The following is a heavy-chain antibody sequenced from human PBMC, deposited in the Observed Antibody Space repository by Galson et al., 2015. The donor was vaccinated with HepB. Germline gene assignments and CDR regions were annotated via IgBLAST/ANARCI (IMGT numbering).Heavy chain of an antibody. D-gene: IGHD6-6*01. CDR1: GFTFSNYA. Sequence: SLRLSCAASGFTFSNYAMNWVRQAPGKGLEWVSAISGSDDGTFYAHSVNGRFTISRDDSKNTLYLQMNSLRVEDTAVYYCAKTPSLRVGAARRELASWGRGTLVTVSS. J-gene: IGHJ5*02. CDR3: AKTPSLRVGAARRELAS. CDR2: ISGSDDGT. V-gene: IGHV3-23*01.